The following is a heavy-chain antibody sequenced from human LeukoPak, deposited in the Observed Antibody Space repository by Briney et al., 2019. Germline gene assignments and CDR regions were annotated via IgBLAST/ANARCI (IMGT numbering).Heavy chain of an antibody. CDR2: TYYRSKWYN. D-gene: IGHD2-15*01. J-gene: IGHJ4*02. Sequence: SQTLSLTCAISGDSVSSNSAAWNWIRQSPSRGLEWLGRTYYRSKWYNDYAVSVKSRITINPDTSKNQFSLQLNSVTPEDTAVYYCARAPLRYCSGGSCLVSFDYWGQGTLVTVSS. V-gene: IGHV6-1*01. CDR1: GDSVSSNSAA. CDR3: ARAPLRYCSGGSCLVSFDY.